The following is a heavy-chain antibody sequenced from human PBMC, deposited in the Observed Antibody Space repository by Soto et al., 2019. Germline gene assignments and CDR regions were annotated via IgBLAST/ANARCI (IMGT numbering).Heavy chain of an antibody. V-gene: IGHV6-1*01. CDR2: TYYRSKWYN. J-gene: IGHJ4*02. Sequence: PSQTLSLTCSISWDSVSSNSAAWNWIRQSPSRGLEWLGRTYYRSKWYNDYAVSVKSRITINPDTSKNQFSLQLNSVTPEDTAVYYCARDMEHYGGNSEYFDYWGQGTLVTVSS. CDR1: WDSVSSNSAA. CDR3: ARDMEHYGGNSEYFDY. D-gene: IGHD4-17*01.